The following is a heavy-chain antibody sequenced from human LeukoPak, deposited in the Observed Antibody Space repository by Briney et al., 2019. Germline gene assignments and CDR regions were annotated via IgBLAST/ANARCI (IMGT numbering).Heavy chain of an antibody. CDR2: IYRSGST. D-gene: IGHD3-22*01. CDR1: GGSISSGSYY. V-gene: IGHV4-61*02. Sequence: PSETLSLTCTVSGGSISSGSYYWGWIRQPGGRGLEWIVRIYRSGSTNNNPSLKSRITISVHTSKNQFSLKLSSVTAADTAVYYCARVGSGYYPVEDWGQGTLVTVSS. CDR3: ARVGSGYYPVED. J-gene: IGHJ4*02.